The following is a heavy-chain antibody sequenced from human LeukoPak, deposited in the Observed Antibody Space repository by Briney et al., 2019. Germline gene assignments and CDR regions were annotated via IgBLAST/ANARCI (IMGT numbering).Heavy chain of an antibody. V-gene: IGHV4-34*01. CDR2: INHSGST. CDR1: GGSFSGYY. CDR3: ARDQYYDAFDI. J-gene: IGHJ3*02. D-gene: IGHD1-26*01. Sequence: PSETLSLTCVVYGGSFSGYYWSWIRQPPGKGLEWIGEINHSGSTNYNPSLKSRVTISVDTSKNQFSLKLSSVTAADTAVYYCARDQYYDAFDIWGQGTMVIVSS.